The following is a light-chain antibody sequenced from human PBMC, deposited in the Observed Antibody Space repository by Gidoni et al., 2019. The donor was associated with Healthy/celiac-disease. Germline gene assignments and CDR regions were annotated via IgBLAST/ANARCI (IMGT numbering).Light chain of an antibody. CDR1: QRISNY. Sequence: DIQMTQSPSSLSASVGDRVTITCRASQRISNYLAWYQQKPGKVPKLLIYAASTLQSGVPSRFSGSGSGTDFTLTISSLQPEDVATYYCQKYNSAPRTFGQGTKGEIK. CDR2: AAS. J-gene: IGKJ1*01. V-gene: IGKV1-27*01. CDR3: QKYNSAPRT.